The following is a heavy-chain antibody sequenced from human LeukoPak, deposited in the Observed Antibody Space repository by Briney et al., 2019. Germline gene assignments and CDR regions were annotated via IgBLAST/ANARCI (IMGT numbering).Heavy chain of an antibody. V-gene: IGHV4-4*07. CDR2: IYSRVT. CDR1: GGSISNYY. J-gene: IGHJ4*02. Sequence: SETLSLTCTVSGGSISNYYLSWIRQPAGKGLEWIGRIYSRVTTYNPSLKSRVTMSADTSRNHVSLTLNSVTAADTAVYYCARGKSRGSHIDYWGQGTLVTVSS. CDR3: ARGKSRGSHIDY. D-gene: IGHD1-26*01.